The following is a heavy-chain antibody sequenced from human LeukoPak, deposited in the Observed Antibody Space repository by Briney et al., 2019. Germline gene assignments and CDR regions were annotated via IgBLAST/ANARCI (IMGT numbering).Heavy chain of an antibody. J-gene: IGHJ4*02. CDR1: GYTFTSYG. V-gene: IGHV1-18*03. CDR3: ARSRRIVGATERSDY. CDR2: ISAYNGNT. D-gene: IGHD1-26*01. Sequence: ASVKVSCKASGYTFTSYGISWVRQAPGQGLEWMGWISAYNGNTNYAQKLQGRVTMTTDTSTSTGYMELRSLRSDDMAVYYCARSRRIVGATERSDYWGQGTLVTVSS.